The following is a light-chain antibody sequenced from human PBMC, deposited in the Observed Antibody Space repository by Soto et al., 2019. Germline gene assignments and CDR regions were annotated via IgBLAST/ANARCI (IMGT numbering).Light chain of an antibody. CDR1: QDIRKY. J-gene: IGKJ3*01. Sequence: DIQMTQSPSSLSASVGDRVTITCQASQDIRKYLSWYQQKPGKAPKLLIYGASYLETGVPSRFSGSGYGTDFIFTISSLQPEDIATYYCQHYDHLPPFTFGPGTKVAIK. CDR3: QHYDHLPPFT. V-gene: IGKV1-33*01. CDR2: GAS.